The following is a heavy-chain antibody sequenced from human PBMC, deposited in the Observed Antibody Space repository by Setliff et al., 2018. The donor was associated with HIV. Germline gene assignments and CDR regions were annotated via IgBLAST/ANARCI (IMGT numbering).Heavy chain of an antibody. CDR3: ATRLLGYSGLGY. J-gene: IGHJ4*02. CDR1: GYNFATYY. V-gene: IGHV5-51*01. D-gene: IGHD5-12*01. Sequence: GESLKISCKTSGYNFATYYIVWVRQMPGKGLEWMGRINPGDSDSRYSPSFEGQVTISADKSISTTYLQWNSLKASDTAMYYCATRLLGYSGLGYWGQGTLVTVSS. CDR2: INPGDSDS.